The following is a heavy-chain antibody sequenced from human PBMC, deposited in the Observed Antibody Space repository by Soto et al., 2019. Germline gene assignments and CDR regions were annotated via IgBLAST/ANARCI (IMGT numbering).Heavy chain of an antibody. CDR1: GGSISSYY. J-gene: IGHJ3*02. CDR3: AGGGGNDAFDI. V-gene: IGHV4-59*01. Sequence: SETLSLTCTVSGGSISSYYWSWIRQPPGKGLEWIGYIYYSGSTNYNPSLKSRVTISVDTSKNQFSLKLSSVTAADTAVYYCAGGGGNDAFDIWGQGTMVTVSS. CDR2: IYYSGST. D-gene: IGHD2-15*01.